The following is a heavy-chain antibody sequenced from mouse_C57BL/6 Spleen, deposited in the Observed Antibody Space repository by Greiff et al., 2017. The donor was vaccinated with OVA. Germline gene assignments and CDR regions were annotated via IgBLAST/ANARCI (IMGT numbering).Heavy chain of an antibody. Sequence: EVQLQQSGPELVKPGASVKISCKASGYSFTGYYMNWVKQSPEKSLEWIGEINPSTGGTTYNQKFKAKATLTVDNSSSTAYMQLKSLTSEDSAVYYCASSMMYDGYYFYAMDYWGQGTSVTVSS. CDR1: GYSFTGYY. CDR2: INPSTGGT. D-gene: IGHD2-3*01. CDR3: ASSMMYDGYYFYAMDY. J-gene: IGHJ4*01. V-gene: IGHV1-42*01.